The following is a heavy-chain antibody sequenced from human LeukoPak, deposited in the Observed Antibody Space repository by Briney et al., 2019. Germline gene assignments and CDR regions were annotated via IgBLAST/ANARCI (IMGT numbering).Heavy chain of an antibody. CDR1: GYTFTTYH. J-gene: IGHJ3*01. D-gene: IGHD7-27*01. CDR3: VSGVHSPYDAFDL. Sequence: ASVKVSCKASGYTFTTYHMHWVRQAPGQGLEWMGVLNPSGDSTSFAQKFQDRLTVTMDTSTNSVFMELSSLRSEDTAVYYCVSGVHSPYDAFDLWGQGTMVTLSS. CDR2: LNPSGDST. V-gene: IGHV1-46*01.